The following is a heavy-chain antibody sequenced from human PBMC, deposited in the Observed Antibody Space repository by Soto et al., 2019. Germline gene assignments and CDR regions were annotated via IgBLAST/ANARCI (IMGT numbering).Heavy chain of an antibody. D-gene: IGHD2-2*01. CDR2: ISGSGGST. J-gene: IGHJ6*03. V-gene: IGHV3-23*01. Sequence: GGSLRLSCAASGFTFSSYAMSWVRQAPGKGLEWVSAISGSGGSTYYADSVKGRFTISRDNSKNTLYLQMNSLRAEDTAVYYCAKDFGTTIDIVVVPAEGYYMDVWGKGTTVTVSS. CDR3: AKDFGTTIDIVVVPAEGYYMDV. CDR1: GFTFSSYA.